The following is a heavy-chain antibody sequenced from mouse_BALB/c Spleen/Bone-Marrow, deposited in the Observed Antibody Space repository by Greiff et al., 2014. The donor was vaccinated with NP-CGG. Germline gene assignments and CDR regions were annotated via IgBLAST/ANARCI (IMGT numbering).Heavy chain of an antibody. CDR1: GYTFTSYY. D-gene: IGHD2-4*01. J-gene: IGHJ4*01. CDR3: ARSYDYDGNYAMDY. Sequence: VHLVESGPELVKPGASVRISCKASGYTFTSYYIHWVKQRPGQGLEWIGWIYPGNVNTKYNEKFKGKATLTADKSSSTAYMQVSSLTSEDSAVYFCARSYDYDGNYAMDYWGQGTSVTVSS. CDR2: IYPGNVNT. V-gene: IGHV1S56*01.